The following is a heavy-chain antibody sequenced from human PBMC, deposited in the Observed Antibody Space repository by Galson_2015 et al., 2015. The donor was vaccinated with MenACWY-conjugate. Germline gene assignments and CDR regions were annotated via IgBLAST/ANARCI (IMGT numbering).Heavy chain of an antibody. CDR3: ARYLTGDCSDGTCYFYDY. D-gene: IGHD2-15*01. CDR1: GYTFTRYF. Sequence: SVKVSCKASGYTFTRYFIHWVRQAPGQGLEWMGILNPSAGSTTYAQKFQGRVTMTRDTSTSTVYMELSSLRSEDTAVYYCARYLTGDCSDGTCYFYDYWGQGTLVTVSS. V-gene: IGHV1-46*01. J-gene: IGHJ4*02. CDR2: LNPSAGST.